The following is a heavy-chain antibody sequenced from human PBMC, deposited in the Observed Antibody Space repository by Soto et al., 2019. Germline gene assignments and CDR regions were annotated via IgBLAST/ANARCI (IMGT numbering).Heavy chain of an antibody. V-gene: IGHV1-2*04. CDR1: GYTFTGYY. CDR3: ARGSRYYYGSGSYYDYYYYYGMDV. CDR2: INPNSGGT. Sequence: EASVKVSCKACGYTFTGYYMHWVRQAPGQGLEWMGWINPNSGGTNYAQKFQGWVTMTRDTSISTAYMELSRLRSDDTAVYYCARGSRYYYGSGSYYDYYYYYGMDVWGQGTTVTVSS. D-gene: IGHD3-10*01. J-gene: IGHJ6*02.